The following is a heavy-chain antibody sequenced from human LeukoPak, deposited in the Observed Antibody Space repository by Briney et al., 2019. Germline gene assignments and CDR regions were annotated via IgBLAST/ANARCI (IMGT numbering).Heavy chain of an antibody. CDR2: ISGLGGTT. J-gene: IGHJ4*02. Sequence: GGSLRLSCAASGFTFSNFAMSWVRQAPGKELEWVSGISGLGGTTYYADSVKGRFTISRDNSKNTLYLQMSGLRAEDTALYHCAKELTAGLDNWGQGTLVTVSS. V-gene: IGHV3-23*01. CDR3: AKELTAGLDN. CDR1: GFTFSNFA.